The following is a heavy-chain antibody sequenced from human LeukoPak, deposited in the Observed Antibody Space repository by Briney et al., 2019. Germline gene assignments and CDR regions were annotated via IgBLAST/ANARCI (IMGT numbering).Heavy chain of an antibody. CDR2: ISSDESYI. J-gene: IGHJ4*02. CDR3: ARAYRYCSSTSCYAFDY. D-gene: IGHD2-2*01. CDR1: GFTFSIYT. V-gene: IGHV3-30-3*01. Sequence: PGGSLRLSCAASGFTFSIYTMHWVRQAPGKGLEWVALISSDESYIKYADSVKGRFTISRDNAKNSLYLQMNSLRAEDTAVYYCARAYRYCSSTSCYAFDYWGQGTLVTVSS.